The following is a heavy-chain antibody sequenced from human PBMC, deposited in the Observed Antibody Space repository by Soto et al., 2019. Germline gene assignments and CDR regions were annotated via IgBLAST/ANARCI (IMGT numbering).Heavy chain of an antibody. J-gene: IGHJ4*02. CDR3: ARDLAAGDH. Sequence: QVQLVQSGAEVKKPGASVKVSCKASGYTFTNYYIHWVRQAPGQGLEWMGIINPTSGSTNYAQKCQGRVTLTYDTSTTTVDMELSGLRSEDTAVLYCARDLAAGDHWGQGTLVTVSS. D-gene: IGHD6-13*01. CDR2: INPTSGST. V-gene: IGHV1-46*01. CDR1: GYTFTNYY.